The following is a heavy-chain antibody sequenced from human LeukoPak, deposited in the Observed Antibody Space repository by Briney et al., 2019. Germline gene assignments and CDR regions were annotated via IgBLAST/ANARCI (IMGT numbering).Heavy chain of an antibody. J-gene: IGHJ4*02. CDR3: AIGMAAAGTFEY. D-gene: IGHD6-13*01. CDR1: GYTFTAYY. CDR2: INPNSGGT. V-gene: IGHV1-2*06. Sequence: ASVEVSCKASGYTFTAYYLYWVRQAPGQGLEWMGRINPNSGGTDYAQKFRGRVTMTRDTSISTAYMELSSLRSDDTAVYYCAIGMAAAGTFEYWGQGTLVTVSS.